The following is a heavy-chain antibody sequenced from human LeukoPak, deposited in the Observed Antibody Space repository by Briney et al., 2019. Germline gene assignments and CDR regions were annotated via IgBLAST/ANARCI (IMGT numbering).Heavy chain of an antibody. CDR1: GGSISSSNYY. Sequence: PSETLSLTCSVSGGSISSSNYYWSWIRQPAGKGLECIGRIYTSESTNYNPSLKSRVTISVDTSKNQFSLKLSSVTAADTAVYYCARETSQKGAHYMDVWGKGTTVTISS. V-gene: IGHV4-61*02. J-gene: IGHJ6*03. D-gene: IGHD3-16*01. CDR2: IYTSEST. CDR3: ARETSQKGAHYMDV.